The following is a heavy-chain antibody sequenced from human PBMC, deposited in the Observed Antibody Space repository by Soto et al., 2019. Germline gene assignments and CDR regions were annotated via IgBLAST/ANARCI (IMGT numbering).Heavy chain of an antibody. CDR3: ARDLQWLADYYGMDV. CDR2: INAGNGNT. J-gene: IGHJ6*02. V-gene: IGHV1-3*01. D-gene: IGHD6-19*01. Sequence: QVQLVQSGAEVKKPGASVKVSCKASGYTFTSYAMHWVRQAPGQRLEWMGWINAGNGNTKYSQKFQGRVTITRDTSASTAYMELSSLTSEDTAVYYCARDLQWLADYYGMDVWGQGTTVTVSS. CDR1: GYTFTSYA.